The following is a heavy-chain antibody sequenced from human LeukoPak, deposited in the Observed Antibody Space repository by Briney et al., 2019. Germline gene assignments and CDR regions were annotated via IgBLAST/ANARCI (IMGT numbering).Heavy chain of an antibody. Sequence: SETLSLTCTVSGGSISSYYWSWIRQPAGKGLEWIGRTYTSGSTNYNPSLKSRVTMSVDTSKNQFSLKLSSVTAADTAVYYCARTPGTNRRDAFDIWGQGTMATVSS. CDR1: GGSISSYY. CDR2: TYTSGST. D-gene: IGHD1-1*01. V-gene: IGHV4-4*07. J-gene: IGHJ3*02. CDR3: ARTPGTNRRDAFDI.